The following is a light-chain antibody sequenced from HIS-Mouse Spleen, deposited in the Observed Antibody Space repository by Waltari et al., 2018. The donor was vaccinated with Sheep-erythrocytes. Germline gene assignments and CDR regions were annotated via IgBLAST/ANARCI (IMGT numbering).Light chain of an antibody. Sequence: DIPMTQFPSSLSASVGDRVTITCQASQDISNYLNWYQQKPGKAPKLLIYDASNLETGVPSRFSGSGSGTDFTFTISSLQPEDIATYYCQQYDNLLTFGGGTKVEIK. CDR3: QQYDNLLT. CDR2: DAS. J-gene: IGKJ4*01. V-gene: IGKV1-33*01. CDR1: QDISNY.